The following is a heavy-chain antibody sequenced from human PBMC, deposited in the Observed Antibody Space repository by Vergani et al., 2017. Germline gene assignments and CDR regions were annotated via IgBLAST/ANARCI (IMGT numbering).Heavy chain of an antibody. V-gene: IGHV3-23*01. J-gene: IGHJ6*03. CDR2: ISGSGGNT. CDR3: AKDHGDYDFWSGSTGYYMDV. D-gene: IGHD3-3*01. Sequence: EVQLMESGGGLVQPGGSLRLSCAASGFTFSSYAMSWVRQAPGKGLEWVSAISGSGGNTYYADSVKGRFTISRDNSKNTLYLQMNSLRAEDTAVYYCAKDHGDYDFWSGSTGYYMDVWGKGTTVTVSS. CDR1: GFTFSSYA.